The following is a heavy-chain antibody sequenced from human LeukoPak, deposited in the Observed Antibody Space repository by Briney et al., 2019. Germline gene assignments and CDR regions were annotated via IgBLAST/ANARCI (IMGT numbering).Heavy chain of an antibody. CDR3: AKDLGWELLLWDASDI. CDR1: GFTFSSYG. Sequence: GGSLRLSCAASGFTFSSYGMHWVRQAPGKGLEWVACILYDGSNKYYADSVKGRFTISRDNSKHTLYLQMNSLRVEDTAVYYCAKDLGWELLLWDASDIWGQGTMVTVSS. J-gene: IGHJ3*02. D-gene: IGHD4-23*01. V-gene: IGHV3-30*18. CDR2: ILYDGSNK.